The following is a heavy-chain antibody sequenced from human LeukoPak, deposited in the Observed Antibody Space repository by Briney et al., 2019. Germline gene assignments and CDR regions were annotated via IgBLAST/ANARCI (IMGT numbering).Heavy chain of an antibody. CDR1: GGSISSSY. V-gene: IGHV4-59*01. D-gene: IGHD6-19*01. CDR2: MYYSGST. CDR3: ARYMSSIAVAGVKRPVGNYYYYYMDV. Sequence: SETLSLTCTVSGGSISSSYWSWIRQPPGKGLEWIGYMYYSGSTNYNPSLKSRVTISVDTSKNQFSLKLSSVTAADTAVYYCARYMSSIAVAGVKRPVGNYYYYYMDVWGKGTTVTVSS. J-gene: IGHJ6*03.